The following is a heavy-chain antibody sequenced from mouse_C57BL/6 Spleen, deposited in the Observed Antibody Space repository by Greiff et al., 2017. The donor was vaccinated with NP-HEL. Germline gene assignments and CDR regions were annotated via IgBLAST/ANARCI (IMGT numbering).Heavy chain of an antibody. D-gene: IGHD1-1*01. CDR3: ARGYYGSSSWYFDV. J-gene: IGHJ1*03. Sequence: EVKLVESGGGLVKPGGSLKLSCAASGFTFSDYGMHWVRQAPEKGLEWVAYISSGSSTIYYADTVKGRFTNSRDNAKNTLFLQMTSLRSEDTAMYYCARGYYGSSSWYFDVWGTGTTVTVSS. V-gene: IGHV5-17*01. CDR1: GFTFSDYG. CDR2: ISSGSSTI.